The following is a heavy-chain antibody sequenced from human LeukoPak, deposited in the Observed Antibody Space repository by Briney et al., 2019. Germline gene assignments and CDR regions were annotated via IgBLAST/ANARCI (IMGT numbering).Heavy chain of an antibody. CDR1: GYTFTSYG. CDR2: ISAYNGNT. D-gene: IGHD3-3*01. CDR3: ARWISQLRFLERLPRGYYYYYMDV. V-gene: IGHV1-18*01. J-gene: IGHJ6*03. Sequence: GASVKVSCKASGYTFTSYGISWVRQAPGQGLEWMGWISAYNGNTNYAQKLQGRVTMTTDTSTSTAYMELRSLRSDDTAVYYCARWISQLRFLERLPRGYYYYYMDVWGKGTTVTVSS.